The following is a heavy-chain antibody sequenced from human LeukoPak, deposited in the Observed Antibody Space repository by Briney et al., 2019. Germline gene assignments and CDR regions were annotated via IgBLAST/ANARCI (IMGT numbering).Heavy chain of an antibody. V-gene: IGHV3-30*18. D-gene: IGHD2-2*01. Sequence: PGRSLRLSCAASGFTFSSYGMHWVRQAPGKGLEWVAVISYDGSNKYYADSVKGRFTISRDNSKNTLYLQMNSLRAEDTAVYYCAKEYIVVVPAAMVGPYYYGMDVWGQGTTVTVSS. J-gene: IGHJ6*02. CDR1: GFTFSSYG. CDR2: ISYDGSNK. CDR3: AKEYIVVVPAAMVGPYYYGMDV.